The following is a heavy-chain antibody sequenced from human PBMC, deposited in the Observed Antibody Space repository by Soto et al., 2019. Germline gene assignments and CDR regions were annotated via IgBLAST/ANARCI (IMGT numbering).Heavy chain of an antibody. Sequence: QVHLVQSGAEVTKPGSSVRVSCTASGPPHTISWVRQAPGQGLEWLGGIVPTLGSTNYARNFQGRVTISADKSTGVVHKELSGRLSEVWATYYCVSAQLRGFLLRYWCPGTLILVSS. CDR3: VSAQLRGFLLRY. D-gene: IGHD3-16*01. J-gene: IGHJ1*01. CDR2: IVPTLGST. CDR1: GPPHT. V-gene: IGHV1-69*08.